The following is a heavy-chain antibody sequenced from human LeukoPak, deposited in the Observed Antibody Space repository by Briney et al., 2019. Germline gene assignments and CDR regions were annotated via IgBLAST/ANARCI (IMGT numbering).Heavy chain of an antibody. J-gene: IGHJ5*02. V-gene: IGHV3-48*03. CDR3: ARGWMTIAAVGTTGWFDP. CDR2: ISSSGTTI. D-gene: IGHD6-13*01. Sequence: GGSLRLSCAASGFTFRSYEMNRVRQAPGKGLEWVSYISSSGTTIYYADSVKGRFTISRDNAKNSLHLQMNSLRAEDTGVYYCARGWMTIAAVGTTGWFDPWGQGSLVTVSS. CDR1: GFTFRSYE.